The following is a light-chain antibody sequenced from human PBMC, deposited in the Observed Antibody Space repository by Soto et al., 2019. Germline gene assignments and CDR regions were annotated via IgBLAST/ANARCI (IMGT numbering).Light chain of an antibody. Sequence: QSALTQPHSASGTPGQRVTISCSGSSSNIGANSVQWFQQLPGTAPKVLIYSSNHRPSGVPERFSGSKSGTSASLAICYLQSVDEADYYCAAWDDSLNGHVFGTGTKVTVL. CDR2: SSN. J-gene: IGLJ1*01. V-gene: IGLV1-44*01. CDR1: SSNIGANS. CDR3: AAWDDSLNGHV.